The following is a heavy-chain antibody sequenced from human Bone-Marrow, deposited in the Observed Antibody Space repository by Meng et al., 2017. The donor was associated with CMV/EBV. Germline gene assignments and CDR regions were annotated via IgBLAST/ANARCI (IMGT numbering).Heavy chain of an antibody. J-gene: IGHJ6*01. CDR1: GGSISSGSYY. D-gene: IGHD1-14*01. CDR2: IYYSGST. V-gene: IGHV4-39*07. CDR3: ARDRAGGVYSYYYGMDV. Sequence: SETLSLTCTVSGGSISSGSYYWGWIRQPPGKGLELIGSIYYSGSTYHNPSLKSRVTMSIDASKNLFSLKLRSVTAADTAVYYCARDRAGGVYSYYYGMDVWGQGTTVTVSS.